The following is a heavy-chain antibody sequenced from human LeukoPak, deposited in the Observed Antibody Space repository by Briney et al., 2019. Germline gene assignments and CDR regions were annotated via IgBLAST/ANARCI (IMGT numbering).Heavy chain of an antibody. CDR1: GGSISSGSYY. V-gene: IGHV4-61*02. D-gene: IGHD3-22*01. J-gene: IGHJ3*02. Sequence: SETLSLTCTVSGGSISSGSYYWSWIRQPAGKGLEWIGRIYTSGSTNYNPSLKSRVTISVDTSKNQFSLKLSSVTAADTAVYYCARDPIRPYYHDSSGYGAFDIWGQGTMVTVSS. CDR3: ARDPIRPYYHDSSGYGAFDI. CDR2: IYTSGST.